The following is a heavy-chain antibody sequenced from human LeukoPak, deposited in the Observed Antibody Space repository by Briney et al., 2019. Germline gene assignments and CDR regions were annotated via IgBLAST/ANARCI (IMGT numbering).Heavy chain of an antibody. CDR2: INHSGST. J-gene: IGHJ4*02. CDR3: ARSSGYDFGRADFDY. CDR1: GGSFSGYY. V-gene: IGHV4-34*01. D-gene: IGHD5-12*01. Sequence: KPSETLSLTCAVYGGSFSGYYWSWIRQPPGKGLEWIGEINHSGSTNYNPSLKSRVTISVDTSKNQFSLKLSSVTAADTAVYYCARSSGYDFGRADFDYWGQGTLVTVSS.